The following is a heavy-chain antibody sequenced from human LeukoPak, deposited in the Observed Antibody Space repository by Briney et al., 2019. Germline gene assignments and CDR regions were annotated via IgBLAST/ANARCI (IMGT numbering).Heavy chain of an antibody. Sequence: SETLSLTCAVSGGSISSSNWWSWVRQPPGKGLEWIGEIYHSGSTNYNPSLKGRVTISVDKSKNQFSLKLSSVTAADTAVYYCAREAAADNWFDPWGQGTLVTVSS. CDR2: IYHSGST. CDR3: AREAAADNWFDP. CDR1: GGSISSSNW. D-gene: IGHD6-13*01. J-gene: IGHJ5*02. V-gene: IGHV4-4*02.